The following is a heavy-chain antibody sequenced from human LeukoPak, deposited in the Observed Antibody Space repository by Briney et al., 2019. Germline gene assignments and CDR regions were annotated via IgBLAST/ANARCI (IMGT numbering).Heavy chain of an antibody. D-gene: IGHD6-19*01. CDR1: GFTFSSYA. CDR3: AKDKRIAVQVFDY. V-gene: IGHV3-23*01. Sequence: GGSLRLSCAASGFTFSSYAMSWVRQAPGKGLEWVSAFSGSGGSTYYADSVKGRFTISRDNSKNTLYLQMNSLRADDTAVYYCAKDKRIAVQVFDYWGQGALVTVSS. J-gene: IGHJ4*02. CDR2: FSGSGGST.